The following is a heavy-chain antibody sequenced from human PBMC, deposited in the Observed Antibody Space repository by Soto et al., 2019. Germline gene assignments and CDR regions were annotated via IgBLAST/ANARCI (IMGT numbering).Heavy chain of an antibody. CDR2: IIPIFGTA. CDR3: ARLGTPYYSSSWGNWFDP. CDR1: GGTFSSYA. V-gene: IGHV1-69*01. Sequence: QVQLVQSGAEVKKPGSSVKVSCKASGGTFSSYAISWVRQAPGQGLEWMGGIIPIFGTANYAQKFQGRVTITADESTSTDYMERSSLRSEDTAVYYCARLGTPYYSSSWGNWFDPWGQGTLVTVSS. D-gene: IGHD6-13*01. J-gene: IGHJ5*02.